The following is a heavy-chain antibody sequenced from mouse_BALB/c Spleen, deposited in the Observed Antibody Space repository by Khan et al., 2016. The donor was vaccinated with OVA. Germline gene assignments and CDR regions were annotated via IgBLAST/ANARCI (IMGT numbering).Heavy chain of an antibody. D-gene: IGHD1-1*01. J-gene: IGHJ4*01. CDR1: GYSITSGYA. V-gene: IGHV3-2*02. Sequence: EVQLQESGPGLVKPSQSLSLTCTVTGYSITSGYAWNWIRQFPGNKLEWMGYISYSGSTSYNPSLRSRISITRDTSKNQFFLQLNSVTTEDTATYYGARKNYYDYAMDYWGQGTSVTVSS. CDR3: ARKNYYDYAMDY. CDR2: ISYSGST.